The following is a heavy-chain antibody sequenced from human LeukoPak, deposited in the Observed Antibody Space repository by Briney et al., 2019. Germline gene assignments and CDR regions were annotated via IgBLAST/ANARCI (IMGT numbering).Heavy chain of an antibody. CDR2: VSGSGGST. Sequence: GGSPSLSCAASGFTFSSYAMSWVRQAPGKGLEWVSAVSGSGGSTYYADSVKGRFTISRDNSKNTLYLQMNSLRAEDTAVYYCAKGYCSSTSCSYFDYWGQGTLVTVSS. V-gene: IGHV3-23*01. CDR1: GFTFSSYA. J-gene: IGHJ4*02. CDR3: AKGYCSSTSCSYFDY. D-gene: IGHD2-2*01.